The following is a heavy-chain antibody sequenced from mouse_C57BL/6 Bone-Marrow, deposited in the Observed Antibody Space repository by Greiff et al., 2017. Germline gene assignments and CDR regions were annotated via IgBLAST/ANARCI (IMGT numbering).Heavy chain of an antibody. CDR2: IDPSDSYT. J-gene: IGHJ2*01. CDR1: GYTFTSYW. Sequence: VQLQQPGAELVQPGASVKLSCKASGYTFTSYWMQWVKQRPGQGLEWIGEIDPSDSYTNYNQKFQGKATLTVEPSSSTAYMQLSSLTSEDSAVYYCARWDYYGSSFDYWGQGTTLTVSS. D-gene: IGHD1-1*01. V-gene: IGHV1-50*01. CDR3: ARWDYYGSSFDY.